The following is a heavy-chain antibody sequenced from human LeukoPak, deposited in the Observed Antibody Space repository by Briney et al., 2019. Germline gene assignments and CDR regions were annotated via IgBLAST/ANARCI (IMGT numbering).Heavy chain of an antibody. CDR3: ARDTYDSRAQGDAFDI. J-gene: IGHJ3*02. D-gene: IGHD3-22*01. V-gene: IGHV3-30*04. CDR1: GFTFSSYG. CDR2: ISYDGSNK. Sequence: PGGSLRLSCAASGFTFSSYGMHWVRQAPDKGLEWVAVISYDGSNKDYADSVKGRFTISRDNSKNTLYLQMNSLRAEDTAVYYCARDTYDSRAQGDAFDIWGQGTMVTVSS.